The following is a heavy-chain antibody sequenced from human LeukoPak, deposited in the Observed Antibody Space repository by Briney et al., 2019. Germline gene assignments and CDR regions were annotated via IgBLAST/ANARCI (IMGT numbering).Heavy chain of an antibody. CDR1: GFTSSSYS. D-gene: IGHD6-19*01. V-gene: IGHV3-21*01. CDR2: ISSSSSYI. CDR3: AREGAVAGDFDY. Sequence: GGALRLSRAASGFTSSSYSMNWVGQAPGKGLQWGSSISSSSSYIYYADSVKGRFTVSRDHAKNSLYLQMNRLRAEETAVYYCAREGAVAGDFDYCGQGTLVTVSS. J-gene: IGHJ4*02.